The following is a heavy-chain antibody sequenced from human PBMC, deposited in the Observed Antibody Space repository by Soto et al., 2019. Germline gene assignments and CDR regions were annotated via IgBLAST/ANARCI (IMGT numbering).Heavy chain of an antibody. D-gene: IGHD1-1*01. CDR1: GFSLTTSAVA. CDR2: SYGSDDK. CDR3: ARRYDTNHFES. Sequence: QITLKESGPTLVKPTQALTLTCTFSGFSLTTSAVAVGWIRQPPGKALEWLAISYGSDDKYYTPSLRSRLTITKDTSATQVVLTMTNMVPVDTATYYYARRYDTNHFESWGPGTLVTVSS. V-gene: IGHV2-5*01. J-gene: IGHJ4*02.